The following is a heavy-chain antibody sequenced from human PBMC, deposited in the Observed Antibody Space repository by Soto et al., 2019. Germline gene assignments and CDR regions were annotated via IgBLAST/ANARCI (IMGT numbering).Heavy chain of an antibody. CDR3: ARGHWFDP. Sequence: QVQLQQWGAGLLKPSETLSLTCAVYGGSFSGYYWSWIRQPPGKGLEWIGEINHSGSTNYNPSLKRRVTISVDTSKNQFSLKLSSVTAADTAVYYWARGHWFDPWGQGTLVTVSS. CDR2: INHSGST. J-gene: IGHJ5*02. V-gene: IGHV4-34*01. CDR1: GGSFSGYY.